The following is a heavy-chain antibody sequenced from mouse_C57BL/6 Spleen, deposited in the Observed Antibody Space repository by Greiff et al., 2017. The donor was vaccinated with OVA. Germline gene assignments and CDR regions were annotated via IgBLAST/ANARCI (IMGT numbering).Heavy chain of an antibody. Sequence: EVQLVESGGGLVKPGGSLKLSCAASGFTFSSYAMSWVRQTPEKRLEWVATISDGGSYTYYPDKVKGRFTISRDNAKNNLDLQMSHLKAEDTAMYYCARDRDGNLFDYWGQGTTLTVSS. V-gene: IGHV5-4*01. J-gene: IGHJ2*01. CDR3: ARDRDGNLFDY. D-gene: IGHD2-1*01. CDR2: ISDGGSYT. CDR1: GFTFSSYA.